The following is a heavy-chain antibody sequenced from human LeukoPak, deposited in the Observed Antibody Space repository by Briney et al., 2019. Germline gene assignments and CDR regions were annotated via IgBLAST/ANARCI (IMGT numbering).Heavy chain of an antibody. J-gene: IGHJ4*02. CDR1: GGSFSGYY. D-gene: IGHD3-3*01. Sequence: SETLSLTCAVYGGSFSGYYWSWIRQPQGRGWGWFGKLNIVGSTNYNPSLKSRVTISVDTSKNQFSLKLSSVTAADTAIYYCARGWKTYDFLSSSPRGYFDYWSQGTLVTVSS. CDR3: ARGWKTYDFLSSSPRGYFDY. V-gene: IGHV4-34*01. CDR2: LNIVGST.